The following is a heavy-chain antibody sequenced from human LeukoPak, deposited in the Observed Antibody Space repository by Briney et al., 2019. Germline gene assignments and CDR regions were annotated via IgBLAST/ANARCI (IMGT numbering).Heavy chain of an antibody. J-gene: IGHJ4*02. CDR2: ISYDGSNK. V-gene: IGHV3-30-3*01. CDR1: GFTFSSYA. CDR3: ARGMATGEMTFDY. D-gene: IGHD5-24*01. Sequence: GGSLRLSCAASGFTFSSYAMHWVRQAPGKGLEWVAVISYDGSNKYYADSVKGRFTISRDNSKNTLYLQMNSLRAEDTAVYYCARGMATGEMTFDYWGQGTLVTVSS.